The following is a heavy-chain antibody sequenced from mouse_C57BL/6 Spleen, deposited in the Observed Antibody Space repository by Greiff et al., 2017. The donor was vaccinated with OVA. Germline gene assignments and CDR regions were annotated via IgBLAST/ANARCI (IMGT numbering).Heavy chain of an antibody. CDR1: GYTFTSYW. D-gene: IGHD1-1*01. V-gene: IGHV1-55*01. CDR3: ARENFITRGYAMDY. J-gene: IGHJ4*01. Sequence: QVQLKQPGAELVKPGASVKLSCKASGYTFTSYWMTWVKQRPGQGLEWIGDIYPGSGSTTYNEKFKSKATLTVDTSSSTAYMQLSSLTSEDSAVYYCARENFITRGYAMDYWGQGTSVTVS. CDR2: IYPGSGST.